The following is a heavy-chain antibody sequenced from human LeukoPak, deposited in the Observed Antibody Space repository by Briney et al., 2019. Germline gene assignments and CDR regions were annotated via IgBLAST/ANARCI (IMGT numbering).Heavy chain of an antibody. CDR2: IYPGDSDT. V-gene: IGHV5-51*01. CDR1: GYGFTSYW. D-gene: IGHD3-22*01. CDR3: AGSLGITMTNPPTPWDV. Sequence: GESLKISCKGSGYGFTSYWIAWVRQMPGKGLGWMGIIYPGDSDTRYSPSFQGQVTISADKSISTAYLQWSSLQASDTAMYYCAGSLGITMTNPPTPWDVWGQGTTVTVSS. J-gene: IGHJ6*02.